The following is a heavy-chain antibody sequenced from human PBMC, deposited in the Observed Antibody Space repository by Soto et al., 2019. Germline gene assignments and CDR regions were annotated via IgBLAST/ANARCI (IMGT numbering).Heavy chain of an antibody. Sequence: GGSLRLSCAASGFTFSSYAMSWVRQAPGKGLEWVSAISGSGGSTYYADSVKGRFTISRDNSKNTLYLQINSLRAEDTAVYYCAKVHGLMITFGGVIVPPYFDYWGQGTLVTVSS. V-gene: IGHV3-23*01. D-gene: IGHD3-16*02. CDR3: AKVHGLMITFGGVIVPPYFDY. J-gene: IGHJ4*02. CDR2: ISGSGGST. CDR1: GFTFSSYA.